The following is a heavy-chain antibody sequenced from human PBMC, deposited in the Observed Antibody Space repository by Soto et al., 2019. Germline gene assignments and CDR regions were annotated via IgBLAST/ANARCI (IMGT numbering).Heavy chain of an antibody. CDR1: GYSFTSYW. D-gene: IGHD1-26*01. CDR3: ARQGGSYDTYYYYYYGMDV. J-gene: IGHJ6*02. CDR2: IYPGDSDT. Sequence: PGESLKISCKGSGYSFTSYWIGWVRQMPGKGLEWMGIIYPGDSDTRYSPSFQGQVTISADKSISTAYLQWSSLKASDSAMYYCARQGGSYDTYYYYYYGMDVWGQGTTVTVSS. V-gene: IGHV5-51*01.